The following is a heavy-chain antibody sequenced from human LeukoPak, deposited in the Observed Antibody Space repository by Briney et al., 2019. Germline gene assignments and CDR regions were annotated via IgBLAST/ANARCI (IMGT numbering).Heavy chain of an antibody. CDR2: INNEGTGT. J-gene: IGHJ4*02. Sequence: GGSLRLSCATSGFTFRKYWMHWVRQAPGKGLVWISRINNEGTGTIYADFVKGRFTISRDNAENTLYLQMNSLRVEDTAVYYCVRDWFGEFRWGQGTQVTVSS. CDR3: VRDWFGEFR. D-gene: IGHD3-10*01. CDR1: GFTFRKYW. V-gene: IGHV3-74*01.